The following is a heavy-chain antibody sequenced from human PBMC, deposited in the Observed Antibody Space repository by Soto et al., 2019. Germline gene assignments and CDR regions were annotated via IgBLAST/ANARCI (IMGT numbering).Heavy chain of an antibody. CDR3: AHTRYSGYVAEYFQH. Sequence: QITLKESGPTLVKPTQTLTLTCTFSGFSLSTSGVGVGWIRQPPGKALEWLALIYWNDDKRYSPSPKSRLTITKDTSKNQVVLTMTNMDPVDTATYYCAHTRYSGYVAEYFQHWGQGTLVTVSS. CDR1: GFSLSTSGVG. J-gene: IGHJ1*01. V-gene: IGHV2-5*01. D-gene: IGHD5-12*01. CDR2: IYWNDDK.